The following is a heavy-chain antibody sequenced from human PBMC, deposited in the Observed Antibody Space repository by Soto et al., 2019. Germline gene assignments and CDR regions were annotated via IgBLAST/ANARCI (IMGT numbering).Heavy chain of an antibody. V-gene: IGHV1-69*04. CDR2: TIPILAIT. CDR1: GDTFSTYP. J-gene: IGHJ3*02. CDR3: ARGGDGSGSESVFDI. D-gene: IGHD3-22*01. Sequence: SVKVSCKTLGDTFSTYPITWVRQAPGQGLEWMGRTIPILAITDYAQKFQGRVTITADRSTTTAYMELSSLNFEDTAVYYCARGGDGSGSESVFDIWGQGTMVTVSS.